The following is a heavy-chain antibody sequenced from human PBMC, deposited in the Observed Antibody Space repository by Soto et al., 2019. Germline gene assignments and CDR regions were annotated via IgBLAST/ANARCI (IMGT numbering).Heavy chain of an antibody. Sequence: QVQLQESGPGLVKPSETLSLTCAVSGASITHYYWNWIRQSPGKGLELIVSLSSTGITVYNPSLGPRVTISLDTAKNQFSLTLNCVTAADTAVYYCARGGGSPYHNHEFDFWGQGTLVTVSS. J-gene: IGHJ4*02. V-gene: IGHV4-59*01. CDR1: GASITHYY. D-gene: IGHD6-13*01. CDR3: ARGGGSPYHNHEFDF. CDR2: LSSTGIT.